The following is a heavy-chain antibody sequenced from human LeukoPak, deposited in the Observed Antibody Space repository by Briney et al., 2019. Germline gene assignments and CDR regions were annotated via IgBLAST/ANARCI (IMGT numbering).Heavy chain of an antibody. V-gene: IGHV3-20*04. CDR3: ARDVVLLWFGELSPDYFDY. CDR1: GFTFDDYG. CDR2: INWNGGST. J-gene: IGHJ4*02. D-gene: IGHD3-10*01. Sequence: GGSLRLSCAASGFTFDDYGMSWVRQAPGKGLEWVSGINWNGGSTGYADSVKGRFTTSRDNAKNSLYLQMNSLRAEDTALYYCARDVVLLWFGELSPDYFDYWGQGTLVTVSS.